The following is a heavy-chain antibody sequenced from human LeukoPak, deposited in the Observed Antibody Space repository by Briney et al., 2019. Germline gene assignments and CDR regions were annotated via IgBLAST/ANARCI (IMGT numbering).Heavy chain of an antibody. CDR3: ARGTGYSYYYYYGMDV. CDR1: GYTFTSYA. D-gene: IGHD5-18*01. Sequence: GASVKVSCKASGYTFTSYAMHWVRQAPGQGLEWMGWINAGNGNTKYSQKFQGRVTITRDTSASTAYMELSSLRSEDTAVYYCARGTGYSYYYYYGMDVWGQGTTVTVSS. CDR2: INAGNGNT. V-gene: IGHV1-3*01. J-gene: IGHJ6*02.